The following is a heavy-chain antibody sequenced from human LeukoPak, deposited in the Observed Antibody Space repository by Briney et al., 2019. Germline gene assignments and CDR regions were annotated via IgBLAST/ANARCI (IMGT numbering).Heavy chain of an antibody. V-gene: IGHV4-4*07. Sequence: SETLSLTCTVSGGSISSYYWSWIRQPAGKGLEWIGRIYTSGSTNYNPSLKSRVTISVDTSKNQFSLKLSSVTAADTAVYYCARGGPETEVRGILWFGDPPLLTNWFDPWGQGTLVTVSS. J-gene: IGHJ5*02. D-gene: IGHD3-10*01. CDR2: IYTSGST. CDR3: ARGGPETEVRGILWFGDPPLLTNWFDP. CDR1: GGSISSYY.